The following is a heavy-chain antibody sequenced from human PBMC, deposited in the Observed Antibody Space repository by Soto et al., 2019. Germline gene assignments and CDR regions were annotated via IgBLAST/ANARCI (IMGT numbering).Heavy chain of an antibody. CDR3: ARVGSSCHSGGCYYYYGLGV. J-gene: IGHJ6*02. V-gene: IGHV4-61*01. Sequence: QVWLQESGPGLVKPSETLSLSCLVSGDSVGNGPYYWSWIRQSPGEGLEWIAYIYYSGSTNVNPSLESRVNISIDMSKNQFLLELRSVTAADAAVYFCARVGSSCHSGGCYYYYGLGVWGQGTTVAISS. CDR1: GDSVGNGPYY. D-gene: IGHD1-26*01. CDR2: IYYSGST.